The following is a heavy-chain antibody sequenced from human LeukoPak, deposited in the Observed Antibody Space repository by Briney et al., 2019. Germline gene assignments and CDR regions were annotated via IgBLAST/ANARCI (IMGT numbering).Heavy chain of an antibody. CDR3: ARDQYDILTGYYN. D-gene: IGHD3-9*01. CDR1: GYTFTNYD. V-gene: IGHV1-8*02. J-gene: IGHJ4*02. Sequence: ASVKVSCKASGYTFTNYDINWVRQASGQGLEWMGWMNPNSGNTGYAQKFQGRVTMTRNTSISTAYMELSSLRSEDTAVYYCARDQYDILTGYYNWGQGTLVTVSS. CDR2: MNPNSGNT.